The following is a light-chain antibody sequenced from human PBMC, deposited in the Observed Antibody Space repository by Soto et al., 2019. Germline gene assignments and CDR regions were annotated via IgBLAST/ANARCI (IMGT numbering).Light chain of an antibody. J-gene: IGKJ2*01. CDR1: QSVLYRSNNNNY. V-gene: IGKV4-1*01. Sequence: DIVMTQSPDSLAVSLGERATINCKSSQSVLYRSNNNNYLAWYQQKPGQPPKLLIYWASTRESGVPDRFSGSGSGTDFTLTISSLQAEDVAVYYCQQCYSRPYTVGQGTKVEIK. CDR2: WAS. CDR3: QQCYSRPYT.